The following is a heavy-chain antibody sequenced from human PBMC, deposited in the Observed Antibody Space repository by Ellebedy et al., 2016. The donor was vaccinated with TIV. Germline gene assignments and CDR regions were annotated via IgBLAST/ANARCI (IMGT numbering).Heavy chain of an antibody. V-gene: IGHV4-59*01. CDR2: IYYSGST. CDR3: ARDDGIAAAGTFYGMDV. J-gene: IGHJ6*02. CDR1: GGSISSYY. Sequence: SETLSLTXTVSGGSISSYYWSWIWQPPGKGLEWIGYIYYSGSTNYNPSLKSRVTISVDTSKNQFSLKLSSVTAADTAVYYCARDDGIAAAGTFYGMDVWGQGTTVTVSS. D-gene: IGHD6-13*01.